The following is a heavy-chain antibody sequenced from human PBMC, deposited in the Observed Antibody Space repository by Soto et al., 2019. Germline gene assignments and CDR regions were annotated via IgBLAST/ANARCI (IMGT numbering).Heavy chain of an antibody. CDR2: IYYLGRT. V-gene: IGHV4-59*01. Sequence: ETLSLTCTGDSLSTCFCNCFRQTPGKGLEWIGYIYYLGRTNYNRSLKSRVTISIDMSKSQFSLRLNSVTAADTAVYYCARDPVGATHFDYWGQGALVTVS. CDR1: DSLSTCF. CDR3: ARDPVGATHFDY. D-gene: IGHD1-26*01. J-gene: IGHJ4*02.